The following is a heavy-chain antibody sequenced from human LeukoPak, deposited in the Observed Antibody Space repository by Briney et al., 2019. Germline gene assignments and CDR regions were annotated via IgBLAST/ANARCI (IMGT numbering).Heavy chain of an antibody. CDR2: INHSGST. Sequence: SETLSLTCAVYGGSFSGYYWSWIRQPPGKGLEWIGEINHSGSTNYNPSLKSRVTISVDTSKNQFSLKLSSVTAADTAVYYCARDVLYYGMDVWGQGTTVTVSS. J-gene: IGHJ6*02. V-gene: IGHV4-34*01. CDR3: ARDVLYYGMDV. CDR1: GGSFSGYY. D-gene: IGHD3-10*01.